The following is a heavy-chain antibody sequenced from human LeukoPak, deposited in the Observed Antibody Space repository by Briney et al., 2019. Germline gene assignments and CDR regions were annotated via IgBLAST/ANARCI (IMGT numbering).Heavy chain of an antibody. D-gene: IGHD3-22*01. V-gene: IGHV1-2*02. CDR3: ARDGPTDSGGYYYVLDY. Sequence: ASLKVSCKASGYTFTGYYMHWVRQAPGQGLEWMGWINPNSGGTNYAQNFQGRVTMTRDTSISTAYMELSRLRSDDTAVYYCARDGPTDSGGYYYVLDYWGQGTLVTVSS. J-gene: IGHJ4*02. CDR2: INPNSGGT. CDR1: GYTFTGYY.